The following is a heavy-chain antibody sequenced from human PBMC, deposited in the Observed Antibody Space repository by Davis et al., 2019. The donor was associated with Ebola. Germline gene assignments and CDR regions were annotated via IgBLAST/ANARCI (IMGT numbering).Heavy chain of an antibody. CDR2: ISYDGSNK. D-gene: IGHD2/OR15-2a*01. CDR3: AKEIEAVLRGAFDI. V-gene: IGHV3-30-3*01. CDR1: GFTFSSYA. Sequence: PGGSLRLSCAASGFTFSSYAMHWVRQAPGKGLEWVAVISYDGSNKYYADSVKGRFTISRDNSKNTLYLQMNSLRAEDTAVYYCAKEIEAVLRGAFDIWGQGTMVTVSS. J-gene: IGHJ3*02.